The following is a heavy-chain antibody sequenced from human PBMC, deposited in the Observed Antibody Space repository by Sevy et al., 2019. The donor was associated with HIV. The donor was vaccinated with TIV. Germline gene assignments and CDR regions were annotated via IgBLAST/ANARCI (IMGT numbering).Heavy chain of an antibody. D-gene: IGHD1-1*01. V-gene: IGHV1-18*01. CDR1: GYTFTSYG. CDR2: ISPYNGKT. CDR3: ARAYNWNINFDY. Sequence: ASVKVSCKASGYTFTSYGISWVRQAPGQGLEWMGWISPYNGKTNYAQKLQGRVTMTTDTSTSTAYMEVRSLRSDGTAVYYCARAYNWNINFDYWGQGTLVTVSS. J-gene: IGHJ4*02.